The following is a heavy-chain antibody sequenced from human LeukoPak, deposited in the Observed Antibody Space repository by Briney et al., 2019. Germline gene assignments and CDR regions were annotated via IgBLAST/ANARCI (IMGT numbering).Heavy chain of an antibody. Sequence: EASVKVSCKASGYTFTNNYLHWVRQAPGQGLEWMGMIYPRDGSTSYAQNFQGRVTVTRDTSTTTVHMELRALRSEDTAVYYCARDQEGFDYWGQGTVVTVSS. CDR2: IYPRDGST. CDR1: GYTFTNNY. J-gene: IGHJ4*02. CDR3: ARDQEGFDY. V-gene: IGHV1-46*01.